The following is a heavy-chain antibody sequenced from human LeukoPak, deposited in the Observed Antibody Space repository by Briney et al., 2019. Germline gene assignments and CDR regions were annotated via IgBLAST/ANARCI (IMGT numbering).Heavy chain of an antibody. J-gene: IGHJ4*02. CDR3: ARESGKFDY. CDR2: ISSGGGST. Sequence: PGGSLRLSCAASGFTFSSYAMSWVRQAPGKGLEWVSTISSGGGSTYYAVSVKGRFTISRDNSKNSLSLEMNSLRTEDTAMYYCARESGKFDYWGQGTLVAVSS. V-gene: IGHV3-23*01. CDR1: GFTFSSYA.